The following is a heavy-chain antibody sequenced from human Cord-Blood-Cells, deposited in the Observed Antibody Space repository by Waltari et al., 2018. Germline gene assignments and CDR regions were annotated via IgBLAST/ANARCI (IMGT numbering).Heavy chain of an antibody. CDR2: TYYRSKWYN. CDR1: GDSVSGNSAP. V-gene: IGHV6-1*01. Sequence: QVQLPQSGPGLVKPSQTLPLTCAISGDSVSGNSAPRNSLRQSPSRGLEWLGRTYYRSKWYNDYAVSVKSRITINPDTSKNQFSLQLNSVTPEDTAVYYCASGQDSSGWFDYWGQGTLVTVSS. J-gene: IGHJ4*02. D-gene: IGHD6-19*01. CDR3: ASGQDSSGWFDY.